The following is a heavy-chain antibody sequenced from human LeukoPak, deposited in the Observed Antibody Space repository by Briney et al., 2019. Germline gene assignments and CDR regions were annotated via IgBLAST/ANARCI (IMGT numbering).Heavy chain of an antibody. V-gene: IGHV3-72*01. CDR3: ASLGSDWVY. J-gene: IGHJ4*02. CDR1: GFTFSDHY. CDR2: IRNKVNIYTT. D-gene: IGHD1-26*01. Sequence: PGGSLRLSCAAPGFTFSDHYMDWVRQAPGKGLEWVGRIRNKVNIYTTRYAASVKGRFTISRDDSKNSLYLQMNSLKTEDTAVYYCASLGSDWVYWGQGSLVTVSS.